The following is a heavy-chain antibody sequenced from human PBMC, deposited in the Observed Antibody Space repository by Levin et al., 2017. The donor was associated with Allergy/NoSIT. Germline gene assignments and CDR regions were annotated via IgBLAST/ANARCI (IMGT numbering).Heavy chain of an antibody. D-gene: IGHD2-2*01. CDR3: AKGMGTTRSSTYGMDV. CDR1: KFTFSSYV. J-gene: IGHJ6*02. V-gene: IGHV3-23*01. CDR2: ISGSGSST. Sequence: GGSLRLSCAASKFTFSSYVMSWVRQAPGKGLEWVSGISGSGSSTYYADSVKGRFTISRDNSKNTLYLQMNSLRAEDTAVYSCAKGMGTTRSSTYGMDVWGQGTTVTVSS.